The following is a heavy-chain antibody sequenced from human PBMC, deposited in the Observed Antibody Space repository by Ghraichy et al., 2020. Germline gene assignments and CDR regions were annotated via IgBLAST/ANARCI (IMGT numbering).Heavy chain of an antibody. V-gene: IGHV3-48*01. D-gene: IGHD1-26*01. CDR2: INSGSSVI. Sequence: GGSLRLSCAASGFTFSSYAMVWVRQTPGKGLEWVSYINSGSSVILYADSVKGRFTISRDNAKDSLNLQMISLRAEDTALYYCVTDWGPSGSQPFDYWGQGTPVTVSS. J-gene: IGHJ4*02. CDR1: GFTFSSYA. CDR3: VTDWGPSGSQPFDY.